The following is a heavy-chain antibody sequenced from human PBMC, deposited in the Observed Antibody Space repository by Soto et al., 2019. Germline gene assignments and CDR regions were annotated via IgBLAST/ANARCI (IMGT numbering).Heavy chain of an antibody. CDR2: IFSNDDK. CDR1: GLSLTNGRLG. D-gene: IGHD2-2*01. J-gene: IGHJ5*02. Sequence: XGPTLVNPTETLTLTCTVSGLSLTNGRLGVSWTRQPPGKALEWLAHIFSNDDKSYSTSLKSRLTISKDISRSQVVLTMTNMDPVDSATYYCALIKDCSRTDCYLASFDHWGQGTLVTVSS. V-gene: IGHV2-26*01. CDR3: ALIKDCSRTDCYLASFDH.